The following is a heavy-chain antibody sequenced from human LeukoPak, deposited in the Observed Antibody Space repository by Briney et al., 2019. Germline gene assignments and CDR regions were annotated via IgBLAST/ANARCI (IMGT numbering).Heavy chain of an antibody. Sequence: ASVKVSFKASGYTFTSYGISWVRQAPGQGREWMGWISAYNGNTNYAQKLQGRVTMTTDTSTSTAYMELRSLRSDDTAVYYCARIRGYSGYEAFDIWGQGTMVTVSS. J-gene: IGHJ3*02. D-gene: IGHD5-12*01. CDR1: GYTFTSYG. V-gene: IGHV1-18*01. CDR2: ISAYNGNT. CDR3: ARIRGYSGYEAFDI.